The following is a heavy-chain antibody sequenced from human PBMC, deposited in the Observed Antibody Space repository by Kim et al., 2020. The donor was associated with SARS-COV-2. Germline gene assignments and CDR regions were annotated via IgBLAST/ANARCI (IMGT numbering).Heavy chain of an antibody. J-gene: IGHJ5*02. CDR3: ARGGAYCSSTSCYKGWFDP. CDR1: GYTFTSYA. V-gene: IGHV7-4-1*02. Sequence: ASVKVSCKASGYTFTSYAMNWVRQAPGQGLEWMGWINTNTGNPTYAQGFTGRFVFSLDTSVSTAYLQISSLKAEDTAVYYCARGGAYCSSTSCYKGWFDPWGQGTLVTVSS. D-gene: IGHD2-2*02. CDR2: INTNTGNP.